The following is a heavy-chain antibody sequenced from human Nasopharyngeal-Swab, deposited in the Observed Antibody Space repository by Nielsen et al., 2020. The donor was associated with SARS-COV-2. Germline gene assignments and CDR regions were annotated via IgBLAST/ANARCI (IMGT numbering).Heavy chain of an antibody. CDR1: GFTFSPYT. Sequence: GGSLRLSCATSGFTFSPYTMTWVRQAPGKGLQWISYITSGNSVQYADSVRGRFTISRDNAKNSLYLLMNSLRAEDTAVYYCAKDRIAAAGSLFDSWGQGTLVTVSS. CDR2: ITSGNSV. J-gene: IGHJ4*02. V-gene: IGHV3-48*04. D-gene: IGHD6-13*01. CDR3: AKDRIAAAGSLFDS.